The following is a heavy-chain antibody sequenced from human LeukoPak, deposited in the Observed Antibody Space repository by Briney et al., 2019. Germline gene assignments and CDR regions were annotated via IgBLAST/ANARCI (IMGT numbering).Heavy chain of an antibody. J-gene: IGHJ4*02. CDR3: ARGSGQQLVPVDY. V-gene: IGHV1-46*04. CDR2: INPSGGST. D-gene: IGHD6-13*01. CDR1: GYTFTSYY. Sequence: ASVKVSCKASGYTFTSYYMHWVRQAPEQGLEWMGIINPSGGSTSYAQNLQGRVTMTRDTSTSTVYMELSSLRSEDTAVYYCARGSGQQLVPVDYWGQGTLVAVSS.